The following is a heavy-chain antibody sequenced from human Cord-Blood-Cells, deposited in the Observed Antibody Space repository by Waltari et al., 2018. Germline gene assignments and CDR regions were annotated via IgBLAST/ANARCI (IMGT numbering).Heavy chain of an antibody. Sequence: EVQLVESGGGLVQPGRSLRLSCAASGFTFDDYAMHWVRQAPGKGLEWVSGISWNSGSIGYADSVKGRFTISRDNAKNSLYLQMNSLRAEDTALYYCAKVSLGRNWYFDLWGHGTLVTVSS. D-gene: IGHD7-27*01. J-gene: IGHJ2*01. CDR2: ISWNSGSI. CDR1: GFTFDDYA. V-gene: IGHV3-9*01. CDR3: AKVSLGRNWYFDL.